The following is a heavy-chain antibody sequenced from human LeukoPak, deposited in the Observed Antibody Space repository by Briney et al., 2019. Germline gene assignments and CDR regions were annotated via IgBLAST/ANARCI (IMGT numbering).Heavy chain of an antibody. CDR1: GFTFSSYS. Sequence: GGSLRLSCAASGFTFSSYSMNWVRQAPGKGLEWVSAISGSGGSTYYADSVKGRFTISRDNSKNTLYLQMNSLRADDTAVYYCARDSGSYRIDYWGRGTLVTVSS. CDR3: ARDSGSYRIDY. V-gene: IGHV3-23*01. D-gene: IGHD6-19*01. J-gene: IGHJ4*02. CDR2: ISGSGGST.